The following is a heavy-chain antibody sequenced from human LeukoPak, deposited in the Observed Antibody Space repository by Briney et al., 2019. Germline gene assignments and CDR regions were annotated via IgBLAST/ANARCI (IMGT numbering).Heavy chain of an antibody. J-gene: IGHJ6*03. V-gene: IGHV3-23*01. Sequence: PGGSLRLSCIASGFTFSSYAMSWVRQAPGKGLEWASTISNSDGNTYYADSVKGRFTISRDNSKNTLYLQMNSLRPEDTAVYYCAKDVESYSHVDRADMDVWGKGTTVTISS. CDR3: AKDVESYSHVDRADMDV. CDR1: GFTFSSYA. CDR2: ISNSDGNT. D-gene: IGHD1-26*01.